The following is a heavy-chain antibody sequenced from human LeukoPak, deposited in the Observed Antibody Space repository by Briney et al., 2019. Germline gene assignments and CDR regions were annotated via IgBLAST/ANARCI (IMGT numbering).Heavy chain of an antibody. Sequence: QPGGSLRLSCAASGFTFSSYGMHWVRQAPGKGLEWVAFIRYDGSNKYYADSVKGRFTISRDNSKSTLYLQMNSLRAEDTAVYYCARDTRFGELLPDYWGQGTLVTVSS. D-gene: IGHD3-10*01. CDR1: GFTFSSYG. CDR3: ARDTRFGELLPDY. V-gene: IGHV3-30*02. CDR2: IRYDGSNK. J-gene: IGHJ4*02.